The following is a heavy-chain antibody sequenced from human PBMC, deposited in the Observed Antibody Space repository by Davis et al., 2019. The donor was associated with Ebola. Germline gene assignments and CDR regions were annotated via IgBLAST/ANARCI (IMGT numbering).Heavy chain of an antibody. CDR3: AKVGWELTHLDY. D-gene: IGHD1-26*01. Sequence: GESLKISCAASGFTFSTYAMSWVCQAPGKGLEWVSGISGSGSSTYYADSVKGRFTISRDNSKNTLYLQMNSLRAEDTAVYYCAKVGWELTHLDYWGQGTLVTVSS. CDR2: ISGSGSST. V-gene: IGHV3-23*01. CDR1: GFTFSTYA. J-gene: IGHJ4*02.